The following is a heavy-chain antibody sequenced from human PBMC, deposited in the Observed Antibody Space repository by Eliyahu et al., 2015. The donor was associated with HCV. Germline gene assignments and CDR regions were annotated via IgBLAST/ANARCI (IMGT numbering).Heavy chain of an antibody. J-gene: IGHJ3*02. V-gene: IGHV4-59*08. Sequence: QVQLQESGPGLVKPSETLSLTCSVSGGSLSSHSWSWIRQPPGKGLEYIGYLYYRGSSNYNPSLKGRGIISLDPSKNQFSLRLSSVTAADTAVYYCARIPAARIDVFDIWGQGTMVTVSS. CDR2: LYYRGSS. D-gene: IGHD2-2*01. CDR1: GGSLSSHS. CDR3: ARIPAARIDVFDI.